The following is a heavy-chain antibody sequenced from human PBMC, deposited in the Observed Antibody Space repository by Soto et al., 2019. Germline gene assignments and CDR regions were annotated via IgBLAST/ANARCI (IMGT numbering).Heavy chain of an antibody. D-gene: IGHD1-26*01. CDR2: IIPIFGTA. CDR3: ASPTTGRRRDYYYYGMDV. CDR1: GGTFSSYA. J-gene: IGHJ6*02. Sequence: SVKVSCKASGGTFSSYAISWVRQAPGQGLEWMGGIIPIFGTANYAQKFQGRVTITADESTSTAYMELSSLRSEDTAVYYCASPTTGRRRDYYYYGMDVWGQGTTVTVSS. V-gene: IGHV1-69*13.